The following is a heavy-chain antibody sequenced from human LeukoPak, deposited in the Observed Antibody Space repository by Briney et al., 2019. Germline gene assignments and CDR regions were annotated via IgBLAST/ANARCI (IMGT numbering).Heavy chain of an antibody. CDR1: GGSISSYY. V-gene: IGHV4-59*01. D-gene: IGHD3-22*01. Sequence: SETLSLTCTVSGGSISSYYWSWIRQPPGKGLEWIGNIYYSGSTNYNPSLKSRVTISVDTSKNQFSLKLSSVTAADTAVYYCARGVDYFDSSGYQYWGQGTLVTVSS. CDR2: IYYSGST. CDR3: ARGVDYFDSSGYQY. J-gene: IGHJ4*02.